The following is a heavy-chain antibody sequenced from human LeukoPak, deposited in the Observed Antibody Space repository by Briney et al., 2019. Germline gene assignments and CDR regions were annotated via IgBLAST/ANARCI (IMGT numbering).Heavy chain of an antibody. CDR2: ISSSGSTI. Sequence: GGSLRLSCAASGFTFSDYYMSWIRQAPGKGLEWVSYISSSGSTIYYADSVKGRFTISRDNATNSLYLQMNSLRAEDTAVYYCARDSSSYAPLYYYYYGMDVWGQGTTVTVSS. CDR3: ARDSSSYAPLYYYYYGMDV. CDR1: GFTFSDYY. V-gene: IGHV3-11*04. J-gene: IGHJ6*02. D-gene: IGHD6-6*01.